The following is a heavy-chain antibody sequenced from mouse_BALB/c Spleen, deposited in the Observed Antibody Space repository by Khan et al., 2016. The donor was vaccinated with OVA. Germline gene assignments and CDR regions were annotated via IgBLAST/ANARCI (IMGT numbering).Heavy chain of an antibody. J-gene: IGHJ2*01. Sequence: VQLKESGPGLLKPSQSLSLTCTVTGYSIPRYYAPNWIPPFPGNQLEWMAFISYRGSTTYRPPLRSRIPITRDTSHNPFFLQLKSVTTEDTDTYCGASGRLLLRYPDGFDYWGQGTTLTVSS. CDR1: GYSIPRYYA. CDR2: ISYRGST. CDR3: ASGRLLLRYPDGFDY. D-gene: IGHD1-1*01. V-gene: IGHV3-2*02.